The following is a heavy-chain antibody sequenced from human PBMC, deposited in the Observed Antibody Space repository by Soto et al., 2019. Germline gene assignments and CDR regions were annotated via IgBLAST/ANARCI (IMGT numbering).Heavy chain of an antibody. CDR1: GFTFSSYW. V-gene: IGHV3-7*03. CDR2: IKQDGSEK. CDR3: ARRATVVIPWFDP. J-gene: IGHJ5*02. Sequence: EVQLVESGGGLVQPGGSLRLSCAASGFTFSSYWMSWVRQAPGKGLEWVANIKQDGSEKYYVDSVKGRFIISRDNAKNSLYLQMNSLRAEDTAVYYCARRATVVIPWFDPWGQGTLVTVSS. D-gene: IGHD4-17*01.